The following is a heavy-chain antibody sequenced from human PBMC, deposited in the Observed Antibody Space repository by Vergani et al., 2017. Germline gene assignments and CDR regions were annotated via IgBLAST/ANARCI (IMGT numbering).Heavy chain of an antibody. Sequence: EVQLLESGGGLVQPGGSLRLTCAASEFTFSNYAMNWVRQAPGKGLEWVSGISGSGVSAYYTDSVKGRFTISRDNSKNTLYLQMNSLRAEDTAVYYCALCYYYYFMDVWGKGTTVTVSS. J-gene: IGHJ6*03. CDR3: ALCYYYYFMDV. CDR2: ISGSGVSA. CDR1: EFTFSNYA. D-gene: IGHD3-16*01. V-gene: IGHV3-23*01.